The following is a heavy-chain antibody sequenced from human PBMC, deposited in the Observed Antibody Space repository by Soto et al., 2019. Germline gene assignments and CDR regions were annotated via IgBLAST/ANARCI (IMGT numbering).Heavy chain of an antibody. J-gene: IGHJ6*02. CDR3: AKDRPSGGFRDIVVVVAAWPGGMDV. D-gene: IGHD2-15*01. CDR1: GFTFSSYA. Sequence: GGSLRLSCAASGFTFSSYAMSWVRQAPGKGLEWVSAISGSGGSTYYADSVKGRFTISRDNSKNTLYLQMNSLRAEDTAVYYCAKDRPSGGFRDIVVVVAAWPGGMDVWGQGTTVTVSS. CDR2: ISGSGGST. V-gene: IGHV3-23*01.